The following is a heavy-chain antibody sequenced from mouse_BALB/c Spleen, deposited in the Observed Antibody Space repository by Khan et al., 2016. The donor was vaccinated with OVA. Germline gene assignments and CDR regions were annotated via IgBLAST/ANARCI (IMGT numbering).Heavy chain of an antibody. CDR2: INPYNDGA. CDR1: GYTFTNYV. Sequence: VQLQQSGPELVKPGASVKMSCKASGYTFTNYVMHWVKQKPGQGLEWIGYINPYNDGAKYNEKFKGKATLTSDKSSTTAYMELSSLTSEDSAVXSCARYASSPYYAMDYWGQGTSVTVSS. CDR3: ARYASSPYYAMDY. J-gene: IGHJ4*01. D-gene: IGHD1-1*01. V-gene: IGHV1S136*01.